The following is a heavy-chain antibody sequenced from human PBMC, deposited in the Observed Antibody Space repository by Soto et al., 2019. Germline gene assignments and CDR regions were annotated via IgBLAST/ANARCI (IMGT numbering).Heavy chain of an antibody. V-gene: IGHV3-74*01. CDR2: ISNDGSS. Sequence: EVQLVESGGGLVQPGGSLRLSCVASGFTFSSYWMHWVRQAPGKGLVWVSSISNDGSSIYADPVKGRFTISRDNAKNTLYLQMTSLRDEDTAVYYCARLPNKSPQNWGQGTLVIVSP. CDR1: GFTFSSYW. J-gene: IGHJ1*01. CDR3: ARLPNKSPQN.